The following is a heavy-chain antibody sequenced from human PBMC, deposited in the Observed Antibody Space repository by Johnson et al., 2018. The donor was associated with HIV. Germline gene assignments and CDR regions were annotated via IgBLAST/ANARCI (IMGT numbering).Heavy chain of an antibody. CDR1: GLTFDDYA. D-gene: IGHD4-17*01. J-gene: IGHJ3*02. CDR2: ISWNSGSI. V-gene: IGHV3-9*01. CDR3: ARDRKPMTTVNSWAFDI. Sequence: VQLVESGGGLVQPGGSLRLSCAASGLTFDDYAMHWVRQAPGKGLEWVSGISWNSGSIGYVDSVKGRFTISRDNSKNTLYLQMNSLRAEDTAVYYCARDRKPMTTVNSWAFDIWGQGTMVTVSS.